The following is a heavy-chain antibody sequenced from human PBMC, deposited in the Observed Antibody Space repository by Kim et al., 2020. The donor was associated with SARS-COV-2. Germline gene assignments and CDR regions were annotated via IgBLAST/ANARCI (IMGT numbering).Heavy chain of an antibody. D-gene: IGHD3-22*01. CDR1: GFTFDDYA. CDR3: AKPHGAYYYDSSGYSH. Sequence: GGSLRLSCAASGFTFDDYAMHWVRQAPGKGLEWVSGISWNSGSIGYADSVKGRFTISRDNAKNSLYLQMNSLRAEETALYYCAKPHGAYYYDSSGYSHWGQGTLVTVSS. V-gene: IGHV3-9*01. CDR2: ISWNSGSI. J-gene: IGHJ4*02.